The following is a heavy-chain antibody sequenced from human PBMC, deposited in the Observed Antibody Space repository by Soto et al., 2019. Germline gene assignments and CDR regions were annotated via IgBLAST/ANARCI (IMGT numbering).Heavy chain of an antibody. V-gene: IGHV1-18*01. Sequence: ASVKVSCKASGYTFTSYGISWVRQAPGQGLEWMGWISAYNGNTNYAQKLQGRVTMTTDTSTSTAYMELRSLRSDDTAVYYCARHGDNGGYYYRMDVWGKGTTVTVSS. CDR3: ARHGDNGGYYYRMDV. J-gene: IGHJ6*04. CDR1: GYTFTSYG. D-gene: IGHD4-17*01. CDR2: ISAYNGNT.